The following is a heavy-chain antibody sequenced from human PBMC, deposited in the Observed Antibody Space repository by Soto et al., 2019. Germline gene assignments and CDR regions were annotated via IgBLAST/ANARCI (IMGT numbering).Heavy chain of an antibody. CDR2: VYYSGSA. J-gene: IGHJ6*03. Sequence: PSETLSLTCTVSGGSISSSSYYWAWIRQPPGKGLEWIGSVYYSGSAYYNPSLKSRVTISVDTSKNQFSLKLSSVTAADTAVYYCSRIQLWTPYYYYYMDVWGKGTTVTVSS. D-gene: IGHD5-18*01. V-gene: IGHV4-39*01. CDR3: SRIQLWTPYYYYYMDV. CDR1: GGSISSSSYY.